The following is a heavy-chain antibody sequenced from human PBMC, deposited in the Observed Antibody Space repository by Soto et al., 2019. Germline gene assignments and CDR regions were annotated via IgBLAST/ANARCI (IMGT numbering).Heavy chain of an antibody. CDR1: GGSFSGYY. D-gene: IGHD3-10*01. J-gene: IGHJ4*02. CDR3: ARDKITGLFDY. Sequence: QVQLQQWGAGLLKPSETLSLTCAVYGGSFSGYYWTWIRQPPGTGLEWIGEINHNGSTNYNPSLKSRLTISVDTSKHQFSLKLSSVTVAVSAVYYCARDKITGLFDYWGQGTLVTVSS. V-gene: IGHV4-34*01. CDR2: INHNGST.